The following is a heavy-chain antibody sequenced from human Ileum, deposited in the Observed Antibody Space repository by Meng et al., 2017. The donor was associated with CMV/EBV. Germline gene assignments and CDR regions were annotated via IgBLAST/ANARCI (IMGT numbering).Heavy chain of an antibody. V-gene: IGHV3-48*03. D-gene: IGHD4-23*01. Sequence: GGSLRLSCAGSGFSFSTYEMNWVRQGPGKGLEWVSYISTSGSTIYYADSVKGRFTISRDNAKNSLFLQMNSLRGEDTAVYYCARDGWANYGDNSMDVWGQGTTVTVSS. CDR2: ISTSGSTI. CDR3: ARDGWANYGDNSMDV. J-gene: IGHJ6*02. CDR1: GFSFSTYE.